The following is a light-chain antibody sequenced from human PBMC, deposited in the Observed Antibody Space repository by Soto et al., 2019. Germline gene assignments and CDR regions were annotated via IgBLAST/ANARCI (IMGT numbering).Light chain of an antibody. CDR2: KVS. CDR1: QSLVYSDGNTY. Sequence: DVVMTQSPLSLPVTLGQPASISCRSSQSLVYSDGNTYLNWFQQRPGQSPRRHIYKVSNRDSGVPARLSGSGSGTDFTLIISRVEAEDVGVYYCMQGTHWPPTFGPGTKVDIK. V-gene: IGKV2-30*01. CDR3: MQGTHWPPT. J-gene: IGKJ3*01.